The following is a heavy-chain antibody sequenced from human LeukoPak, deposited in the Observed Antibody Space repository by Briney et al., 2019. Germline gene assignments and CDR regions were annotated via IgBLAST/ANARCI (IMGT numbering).Heavy chain of an antibody. CDR3: ARGKRAGYYSSTSCPNYYYYMDV. CDR1: GYTFTSYD. D-gene: IGHD2-2*01. Sequence: GASVKVSCKASGYTFTSYDINWVRQATGQGLEWMGWMNPNSGNTGYAQKFQGRVTMTRNTSISTAYMELSSLRSEDTAVYYCARGKRAGYYSSTSCPNYYYYMDVWGKGTTVTVSS. CDR2: MNPNSGNT. J-gene: IGHJ6*03. V-gene: IGHV1-8*01.